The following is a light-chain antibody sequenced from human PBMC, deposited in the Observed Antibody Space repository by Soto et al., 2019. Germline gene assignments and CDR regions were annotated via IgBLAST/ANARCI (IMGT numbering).Light chain of an antibody. CDR2: KAS. V-gene: IGKV1-5*03. Sequence: DLQMTQSPSTLSAFVGDRVAITCRASQSINNLLAWYQQKPGKAPKLLIYKASSLESGVPSRFSGNGSGTEFTLTISSLQPDDFATYYCQQYSSYSPFGGGTKVEIK. CDR3: QQYSSYSP. CDR1: QSINNL. J-gene: IGKJ4*02.